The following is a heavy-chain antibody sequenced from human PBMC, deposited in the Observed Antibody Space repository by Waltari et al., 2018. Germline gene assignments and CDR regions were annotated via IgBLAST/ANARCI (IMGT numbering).Heavy chain of an antibody. CDR3: ARKAYGSGSYYLFDY. D-gene: IGHD3-10*01. CDR2: IYYSGGT. V-gene: IGHV4-59*01. Sequence: VQLQESGAGLVKPPETLSLTSTVFGGSISSYYWSWVRQRPGRGLGGMRDIYYSGGTNYNPSLKSLVTISLDTPKNQFSLKLSSVTAAYSSVYYCARKAYGSGSYYLFDYWGQGTLVTVSS. CDR1: GGSISSYY. J-gene: IGHJ4*02.